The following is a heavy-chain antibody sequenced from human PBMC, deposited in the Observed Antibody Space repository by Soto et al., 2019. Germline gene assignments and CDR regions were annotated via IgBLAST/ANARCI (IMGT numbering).Heavy chain of an antibody. V-gene: IGHV1-8*01. J-gene: IGHJ4*02. Sequence: QVQLVQSGAEVKKPGASVKVSCKASGYTFTSYDINWVRQATGQGLEWMGWMNPNSGNTGYAQKLQGRVTMTRNTSISTAYMELSSLRSDDTAVYYCARGLGNYDFWSGYYPLDYWGQGNLVTVSS. D-gene: IGHD3-3*01. CDR2: MNPNSGNT. CDR3: ARGLGNYDFWSGYYPLDY. CDR1: GYTFTSYD.